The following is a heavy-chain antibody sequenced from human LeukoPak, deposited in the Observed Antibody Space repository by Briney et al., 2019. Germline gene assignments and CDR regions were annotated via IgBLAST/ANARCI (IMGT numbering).Heavy chain of an antibody. CDR3: ARSARVATTHLDY. CDR2: IIPIFGTA. J-gene: IGHJ4*02. CDR1: GGTFSSYA. V-gene: IGHV1-69*05. Sequence: SVKVSCKASGGTFSSYAISWVRQAPGQGLEWMGGIIPIFGTANYAQKFQGRVTITTDESTSTAYMELSSLRSEDTAVYYCARSARVATTHLDYWGQGTLVTVSS. D-gene: IGHD5-12*01.